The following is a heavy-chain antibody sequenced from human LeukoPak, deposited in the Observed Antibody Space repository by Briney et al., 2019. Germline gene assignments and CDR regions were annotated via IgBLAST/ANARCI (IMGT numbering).Heavy chain of an antibody. CDR1: NGSMTSDSYY. CDR2: IFYSGKT. V-gene: IGHV4-39*02. J-gene: IGHJ4*02. D-gene: IGHD4-23*01. CDR3: AGMTTVIRGRRFDS. Sequence: PSETLSLTCTVSNGSMTSDSYYWAWVRQLPGKGLEWIGTIFYSGKTYYSASLKSRVTVSLDTSKKNFSLRLSSVTAADTALYFCAGMTTVIRGRRFDSWGQGALVTVSS.